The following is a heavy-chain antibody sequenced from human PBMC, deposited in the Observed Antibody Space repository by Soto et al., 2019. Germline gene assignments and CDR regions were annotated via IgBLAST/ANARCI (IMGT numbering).Heavy chain of an antibody. CDR3: AGGGDSNYVFDY. Sequence: QVQLVQSGAEVKKPGSSVKVSCKASGGTFSSYAISWVRQAPGQGLEWMGGIIPIFGTANDAQKFQGRVTITADESTSTAYRELSSLSSEDTAVYYGAGGGDSNYVFDYWGQGTLVTVSS. J-gene: IGHJ4*02. CDR2: IIPIFGTA. V-gene: IGHV1-69*01. CDR1: GGTFSSYA. D-gene: IGHD4-4*01.